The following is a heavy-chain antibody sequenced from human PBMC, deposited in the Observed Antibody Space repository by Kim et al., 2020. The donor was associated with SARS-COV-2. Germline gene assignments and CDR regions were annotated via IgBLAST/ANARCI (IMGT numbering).Heavy chain of an antibody. Sequence: SETLSLTCTVSGYSISSGYYWGWIRQPPGKGLEWIGSIYHSGSTYYNPSLKSRVTISVDTSKNQFSLKLSSVTAADTAVYYCARDTGVGSYLSGYFDYWGQGTLVTVSS. CDR1: GYSISSGYY. V-gene: IGHV4-38-2*02. CDR2: IYHSGST. J-gene: IGHJ4*02. D-gene: IGHD1-26*01. CDR3: ARDTGVGSYLSGYFDY.